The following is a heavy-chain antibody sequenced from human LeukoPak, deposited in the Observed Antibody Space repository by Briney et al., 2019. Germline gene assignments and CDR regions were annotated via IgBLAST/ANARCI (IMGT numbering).Heavy chain of an antibody. V-gene: IGHV4-59*01. Sequence: SETLSLTCTVSGGSISTYYWSWIRQFPGKGLEWIGYVSYTGSTNYNPSLQSRVTMLLYTSRNQFSLELNSVTAADSAVYYCARTSTDMVRGYNWFDPWGQGTLVTVSS. CDR1: GGSISTYY. D-gene: IGHD2-2*01. J-gene: IGHJ5*02. CDR3: ARTSTDMVRGYNWFDP. CDR2: VSYTGST.